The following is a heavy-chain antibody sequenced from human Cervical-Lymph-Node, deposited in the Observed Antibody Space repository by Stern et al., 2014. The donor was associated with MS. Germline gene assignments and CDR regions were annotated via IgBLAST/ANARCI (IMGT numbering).Heavy chain of an antibody. V-gene: IGHV4-30-4*01. D-gene: IGHD2-15*01. CDR1: GGSIGSGDHY. CDR2: IYYRGST. CDR3: ARSSSYYEDFDY. Sequence: VQLVESGPGLVKPSQTLSLTCTVSGGSIGSGDHYWSWIRQSPGKGLEWIGYIYYRGSTFLNPSLKSRVTISLGTSNNQFALEVTSVTAADTAVYFCARSSSYYEDFDYWGQGTLVTVSS. J-gene: IGHJ4*02.